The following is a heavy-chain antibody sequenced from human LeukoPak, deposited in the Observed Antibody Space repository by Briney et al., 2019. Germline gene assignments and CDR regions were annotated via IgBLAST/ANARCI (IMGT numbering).Heavy chain of an antibody. CDR3: ARAGYSNRWDGVDY. CDR1: GYTFPTYW. D-gene: IGHD2/OR15-2a*01. CDR2: IYPGDSDT. V-gene: IGHV5-51*01. Sequence: GESLKISCKGSGYTFPTYWIAWVRQLPGKGLEFMGIIYPGDSDTRYSPSFQGQVTISVDKSINTAYLQWSSLKASDSAMYYCARAGYSNRWDGVDYWGQGTLVTVSS. J-gene: IGHJ4*02.